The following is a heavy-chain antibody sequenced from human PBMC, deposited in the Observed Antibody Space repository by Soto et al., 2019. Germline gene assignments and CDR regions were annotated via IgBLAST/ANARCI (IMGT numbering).Heavy chain of an antibody. Sequence: PGGSLRHSCAASGFPFSSYAMSWVRQAPGKGLEWVSAISGSGATTHYADSVKGRFTISRDSSKNTVHLQMNSLRAEDTALYYCAKDRDFWGGYYKHRGFDYWGQGTLVTVSS. CDR3: AKDRDFWGGYYKHRGFDY. J-gene: IGHJ4*02. CDR2: ISGSGATT. D-gene: IGHD3-3*01. V-gene: IGHV3-23*01. CDR1: GFPFSSYA.